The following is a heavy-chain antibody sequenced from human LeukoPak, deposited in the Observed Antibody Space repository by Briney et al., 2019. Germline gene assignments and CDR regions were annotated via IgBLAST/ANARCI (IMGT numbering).Heavy chain of an antibody. CDR2: IIPIFGTA. V-gene: IGHV1-69*13. CDR1: GGTFSSYA. Sequence: ASVKVSCKASGGTFSSYAISWVRQAPGQGLEWMGGIIPIFGTANYAQKLQGRVTITADESTSTAYMELSSLRSEDTAVYYCARDRPSLTGFDYWGQGTLVTVSS. J-gene: IGHJ4*02. CDR3: ARDRPSLTGFDY. D-gene: IGHD3-9*01.